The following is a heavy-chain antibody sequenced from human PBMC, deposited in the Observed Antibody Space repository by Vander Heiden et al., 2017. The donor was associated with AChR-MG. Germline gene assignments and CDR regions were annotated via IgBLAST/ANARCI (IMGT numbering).Heavy chain of an antibody. V-gene: IGHV3-30*18. D-gene: IGHD3-10*01. CDR2: TSYDGSNT. CDR3: AKMPYYYALIDYFYMDV. CDR1: GFGFRNFG. Sequence: QVQLVESGGGVVQPGRSLRLPCDASGFGFRNFGMHWVRQAPGKGLEWVAVTSYDGSNTDYTDSVKGRFTISRDNSKNTLYLQMNSLRPEDTAVYYCAKMPYYYALIDYFYMDVWGRGTTVTVSS. J-gene: IGHJ6*03.